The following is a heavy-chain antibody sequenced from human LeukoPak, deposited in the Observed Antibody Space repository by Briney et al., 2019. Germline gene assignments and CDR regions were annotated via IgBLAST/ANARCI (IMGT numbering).Heavy chain of an antibody. Sequence: GGSLRLSCAASGFPFSDYYMSWIRQAPGKGLEWVAYISNTGTTIYYADPVKGRFTISRDNAKNSLNLQMNSLRAEDTAFYYCARDNSGASGDSGQGTLVTVSS. J-gene: IGHJ4*02. CDR2: ISNTGTTI. V-gene: IGHV3-11*01. D-gene: IGHD1-26*01. CDR3: ARDNSGASGD. CDR1: GFPFSDYY.